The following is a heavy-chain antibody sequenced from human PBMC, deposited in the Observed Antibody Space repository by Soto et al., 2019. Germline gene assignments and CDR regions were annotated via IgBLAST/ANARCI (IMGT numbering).Heavy chain of an antibody. Sequence: QDQLVQSGAEVKKPGSSVKVSCKASGGTFSSHTFSWVRQAPGQGLEWMGRIIPALGTATYAQKFQGRVTMTADESATTVYMELNSRRSEDTAVYYCARPDFGDYWYFDLWGRGTLVTVSS. CDR3: ARPDFGDYWYFDL. CDR1: GGTFSSHT. V-gene: IGHV1-69*08. D-gene: IGHD4-17*01. J-gene: IGHJ2*01. CDR2: IIPALGTA.